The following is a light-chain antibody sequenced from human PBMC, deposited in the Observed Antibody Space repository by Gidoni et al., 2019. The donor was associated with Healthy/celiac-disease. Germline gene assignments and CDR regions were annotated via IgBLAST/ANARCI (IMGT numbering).Light chain of an antibody. Sequence: DIQMTQSPSTLSASVGDRVNITCRASQSISSWLAWYQQKPGKAPKLLIYKASSLESGVPSRVSGSGSGTEFTLTISSRQPDDFATDYLQQHETFGQGTKVEIK. CDR2: KAS. J-gene: IGKJ1*01. CDR3: QQHET. CDR1: QSISSW. V-gene: IGKV1-5*03.